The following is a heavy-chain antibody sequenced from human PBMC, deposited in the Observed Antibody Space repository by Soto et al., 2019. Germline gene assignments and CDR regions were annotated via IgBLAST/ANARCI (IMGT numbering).Heavy chain of an antibody. D-gene: IGHD3-3*01. V-gene: IGHV1-18*01. CDR2: ISAYDGKT. Sequence: GASVKVSCKPSGYTFNTYGINWVRQAPGQGLELMGWISAYDGKTTYAEKFQGRVTMTTDTSTSTAYMELRSLRSDDTAIYYCARDPHEFCTRYWFDPWGQGTPVTVSS. CDR1: GYTFNTYG. J-gene: IGHJ5*02. CDR3: ARDPHEFCTRYWFDP.